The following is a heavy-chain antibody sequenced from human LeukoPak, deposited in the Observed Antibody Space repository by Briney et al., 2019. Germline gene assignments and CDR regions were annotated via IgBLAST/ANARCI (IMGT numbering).Heavy chain of an antibody. CDR3: ARRMYSGSYQGFDY. D-gene: IGHD1-26*01. CDR2: ISWNSGSI. J-gene: IGHJ4*02. Sequence: GGSLRLSCAASGFTFDDYAMHWVRQAPGKGLEWVSGISWNSGSIGYADSVKGRFTISRDNAKNSLYLQMNSLRDEDTAVYYCARRMYSGSYQGFDYWGQGTLVTVSS. V-gene: IGHV3-9*01. CDR1: GFTFDDYA.